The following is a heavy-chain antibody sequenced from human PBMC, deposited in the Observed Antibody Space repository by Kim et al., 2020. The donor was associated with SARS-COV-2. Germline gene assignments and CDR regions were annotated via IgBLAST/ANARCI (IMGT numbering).Heavy chain of an antibody. D-gene: IGHD3-16*02. CDR3: VNSPVITFGGVIFYSLDG. V-gene: IGHV3-23*01. CDR1: GFTFSSYA. Sequence: GGSLRLSCAASGFTFSSYAMSWVRQAPGKGLEWVSAISGSGGSTYSADSVKGRFTISRDNSKTPLYRQMNSLRAEDTAVYYCVNSPVITFGGVIFYSLDGCVQGTLVTVPS. J-gene: IGHJ4*02. CDR2: ISGSGGST.